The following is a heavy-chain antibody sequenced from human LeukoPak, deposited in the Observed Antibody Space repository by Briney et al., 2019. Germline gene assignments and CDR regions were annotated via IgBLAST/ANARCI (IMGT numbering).Heavy chain of an antibody. V-gene: IGHV3-21*01. J-gene: IGHJ4*02. D-gene: IGHD5-18*01. CDR2: ISSSSSYI. CDR3: ARDLGGYSYGATDFDY. CDR1: GFTFSSYS. Sequence: GGSLRLSCAASGFTFSSYSMNWVRQAPGKGLEWVSSISSSSSYIYYADSVKGRFTISRDNAKNSLYLQMNSLRAEDTAVYYCARDLGGYSYGATDFDYWGQGTLVTASS.